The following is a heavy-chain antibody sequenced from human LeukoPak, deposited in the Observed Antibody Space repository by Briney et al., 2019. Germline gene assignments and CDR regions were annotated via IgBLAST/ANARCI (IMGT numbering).Heavy chain of an antibody. D-gene: IGHD6-13*01. CDR3: ARSRILYSSSWYPGRGTYYFDY. V-gene: IGHV1-69*05. Sequence: GASVKVSCKASGGTFSSYAISWVRQAPGQGLEWMGGIIPIFGTANYAQKFQGRVTMTRNTSISTAYMELSSLGSEDTAVYYCARSRILYSSSWYPGRGTYYFDYWGQGTLVTVSS. CDR1: GGTFSSYA. J-gene: IGHJ4*02. CDR2: IIPIFGTA.